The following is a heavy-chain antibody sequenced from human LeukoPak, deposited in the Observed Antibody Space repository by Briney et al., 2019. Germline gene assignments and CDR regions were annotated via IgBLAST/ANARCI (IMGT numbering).Heavy chain of an antibody. CDR3: AKDPMTTVTTTAY. D-gene: IGHD4-17*01. J-gene: IGHJ4*02. CDR2: ISTTGGTT. V-gene: IGHV3-23*01. CDR1: GLTFSSYG. Sequence: PGGSLRLSCAASGLTFSSYGMSWVRQAPGRGLEWVSAISTTGGTTYYADSVKGRFTISRDNSKKTLYLQMNSLRGEDTAIYYCAKDPMTTVTTTAYWGQGTLVTVSS.